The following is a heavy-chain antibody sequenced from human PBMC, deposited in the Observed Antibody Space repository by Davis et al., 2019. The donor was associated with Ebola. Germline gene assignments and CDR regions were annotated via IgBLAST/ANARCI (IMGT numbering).Heavy chain of an antibody. CDR2: INHSGST. V-gene: IGHV4-34*01. D-gene: IGHD6-13*01. Sequence: SETLSLTCAVHGGSFSGYYWSWIRQPPGKGLEWIGEINHSGSTNYNPSLKSRVTISVDTSKNQFSLKLSSVTAADTAVYYCARGSSWSIYGMDVWGQGTTVTVSS. CDR1: GGSFSGYY. CDR3: ARGSSWSIYGMDV. J-gene: IGHJ6*02.